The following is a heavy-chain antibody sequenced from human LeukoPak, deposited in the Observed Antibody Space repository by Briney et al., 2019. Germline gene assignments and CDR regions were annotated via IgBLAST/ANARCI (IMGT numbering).Heavy chain of an antibody. D-gene: IGHD1-14*01. V-gene: IGHV4-39*01. CDR1: GGSISSSSYY. CDR2: IYYSGST. CDR3: ARRESVGRRQLTD. Sequence: PSETLSLTCTVSGGSISSSSYYWGWIRQPPGKGLEWFGSIYYSGSTYYNPSLKSRVTISVDTSKNQFSLKLSSVTAADTAVYYCARRESVGRRQLTDWGQGTLVTVSS. J-gene: IGHJ4*02.